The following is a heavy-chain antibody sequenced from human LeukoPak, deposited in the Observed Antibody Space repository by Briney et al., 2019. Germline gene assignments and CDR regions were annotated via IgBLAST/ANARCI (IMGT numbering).Heavy chain of an antibody. V-gene: IGHV3-48*02. CDR3: ARGRRLYCTSSSCYSNDY. CDR2: ISSSGNTI. CDR1: GFTFSSYS. J-gene: IGHJ4*02. D-gene: IGHD2-2*01. Sequence: GGSLRLSCAASGFTFSSYSMNWVRQAPGKGLEWVSYISSSGNTIYYADSVKGRFTISRDNAKNSLYLQMNSLRDEDTAVYHCARGRRLYCTSSSCYSNDYWGQGTLVTVSS.